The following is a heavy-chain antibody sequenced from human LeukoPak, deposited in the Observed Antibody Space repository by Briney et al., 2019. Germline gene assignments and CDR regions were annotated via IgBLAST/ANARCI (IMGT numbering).Heavy chain of an antibody. CDR3: STCGATTTSSRFYY. D-gene: IGHD4-11*01. CDR2: ISGSVGST. CDR1: GFTFSSYA. J-gene: IGHJ4*02. V-gene: IGHV3-23*01. Sequence: GGSLRLSCAASGFTFSSYAMSWVRQAPGKGLEWISAISGSVGSTYYADSVKGRFTISRDNSKNTLYLQMNSLRAEDTAVYYCSTCGATTTSSRFYYWGQGTLVTVSS.